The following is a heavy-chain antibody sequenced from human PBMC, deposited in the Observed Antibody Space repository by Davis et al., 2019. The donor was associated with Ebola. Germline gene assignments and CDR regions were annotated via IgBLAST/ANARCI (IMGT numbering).Heavy chain of an antibody. CDR1: GYTFTNYA. Sequence: AASVKVSCKASGYTFTNYAMNWVRQAPGQGLEWMGWISAFKGKTHYAQKFQGRMTLTTDTPTSTAYMELESLRSDDTAVYYCARSTYDILIDFDFWGQGTLVTVSS. D-gene: IGHD3-9*01. CDR3: ARSTYDILIDFDF. V-gene: IGHV1-18*01. J-gene: IGHJ4*02. CDR2: ISAFKGKT.